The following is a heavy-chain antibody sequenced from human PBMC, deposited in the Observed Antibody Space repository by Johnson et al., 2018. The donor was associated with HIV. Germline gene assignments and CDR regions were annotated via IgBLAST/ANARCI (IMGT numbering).Heavy chain of an antibody. V-gene: IGHV3-66*02. J-gene: IGHJ3*02. CDR3: AKDQNRDDAFDI. D-gene: IGHD1-14*01. CDR2: SWNSGSI. Sequence: MQLVESGGGLVQPGGSLRLSCVASGFNVSGNYMSWVRQAPGRGLEWVSAISWNSGSIGYADSVKGRFTISRDNSKNTLYLQMNSLRAEDTAVYYCAKDQNRDDAFDIWGQGTMVTVSS. CDR1: GFNVSGNY.